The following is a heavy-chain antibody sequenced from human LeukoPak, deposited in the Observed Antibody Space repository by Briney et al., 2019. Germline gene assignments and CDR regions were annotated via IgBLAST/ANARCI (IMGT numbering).Heavy chain of an antibody. CDR2: INPNSGGT. V-gene: IGHV1-2*02. J-gene: IGHJ4*02. Sequence: GASVKVSCKASGYTFTSYDINWVRQATGQGLEWMGWINPNSGGTNYAQKFQGRVTMTRDTSISTAYMELRSLRSDDTAVYYCARVGEFGELLVGDYWGQGTLVTVSS. CDR1: GYTFTSYD. CDR3: ARVGEFGELLVGDY. D-gene: IGHD3-10*01.